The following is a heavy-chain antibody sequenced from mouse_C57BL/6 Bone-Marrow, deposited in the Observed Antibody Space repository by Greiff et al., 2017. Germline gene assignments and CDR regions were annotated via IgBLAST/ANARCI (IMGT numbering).Heavy chain of an antibody. J-gene: IGHJ1*03. D-gene: IGHD1-1*01. CDR2: ISNLAYSI. V-gene: IGHV5-15*01. CDR3: ARLSYYYGSSYWYFDV. CDR1: GFTFSDYG. Sequence: EVQRVESGGGLVQPGGSLKLSCAASGFTFSDYGMAWVRQAPRKGPEWVAFISNLAYSIYYAGTVTGRFTISRENAKNTLYLEMSSLRSEDTAMYYCARLSYYYGSSYWYFDVWGTGTTVTVSS.